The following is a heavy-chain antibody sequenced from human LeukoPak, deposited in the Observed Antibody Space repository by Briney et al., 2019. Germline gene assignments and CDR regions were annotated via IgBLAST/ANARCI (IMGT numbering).Heavy chain of an antibody. CDR3: ARGDGYGYNWFDS. Sequence: GASVKVSCKAFGGTFSSYAITWVRQAPGQGLEWMGRTIPIFDTANYAQNFQGRVTITADESTSTAYMELSSLRSEDTAVYYCARGDGYGYNWFDSWGQGTQVTVSS. V-gene: IGHV1-69*13. D-gene: IGHD5-24*01. CDR2: TIPIFDTA. CDR1: GGTFSSYA. J-gene: IGHJ5*01.